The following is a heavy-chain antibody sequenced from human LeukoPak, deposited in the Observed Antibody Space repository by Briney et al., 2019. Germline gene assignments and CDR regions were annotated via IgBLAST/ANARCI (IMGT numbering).Heavy chain of an antibody. V-gene: IGHV5-51*01. CDR2: IYPGDSDT. Sequence: GESLKISCKSSGYSFTSYWIGWVRQVPGKGLEWMGIIYPGDSDTRYSPSFQGRVTISADKSISTAYLQWSSLKASDTAMYYCARHMGTRGTHWFDPWGQGTLVTVSS. D-gene: IGHD1-7*01. CDR3: ARHMGTRGTHWFDP. CDR1: GYSFTSYW. J-gene: IGHJ5*02.